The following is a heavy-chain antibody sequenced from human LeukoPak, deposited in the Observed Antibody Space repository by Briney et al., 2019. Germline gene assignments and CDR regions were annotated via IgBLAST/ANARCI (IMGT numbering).Heavy chain of an antibody. J-gene: IGHJ4*02. CDR2: ISSTGSNI. CDR1: GFTFSSYS. D-gene: IGHD2-15*01. CDR3: ARRFGSRSGSTCYSDY. Sequence: GGSLRLSCAASGFTFSSYSMNWVRQAPGKGLEWVSAISSTGSNIYYADSVKGRFTMSRDNAKNSLYLQMNSLRAEDTAVYYCARRFGSRSGSTCYSDYWGQGTLVTVSS. V-gene: IGHV3-21*01.